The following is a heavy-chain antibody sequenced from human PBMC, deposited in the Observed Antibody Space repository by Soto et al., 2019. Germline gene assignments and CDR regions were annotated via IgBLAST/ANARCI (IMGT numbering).Heavy chain of an antibody. D-gene: IGHD6-19*01. J-gene: IGHJ4*02. V-gene: IGHV4-39*01. Sequence: SETLSLTCTVSGGSISSSSYYWGWIRQPPGKGLEWIGSIYYSGSTYYNPSLKSRVTISVDTSKNQFSLKLSSVTAADTAVYYCARQMRAIAVASHFDYWGQGTLVTVSS. CDR1: GGSISSSSYY. CDR2: IYYSGST. CDR3: ARQMRAIAVASHFDY.